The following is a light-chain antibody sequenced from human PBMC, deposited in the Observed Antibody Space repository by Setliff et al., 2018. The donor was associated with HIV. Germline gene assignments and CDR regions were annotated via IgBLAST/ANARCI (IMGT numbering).Light chain of an antibody. CDR2: EVT. J-gene: IGLJ1*01. CDR1: SSDVGSYNL. Sequence: QSALTQPASVSGSPGQSITISCTGTSSDVGSYNLVFWYQQRPGKAPKLIMYEVTKWPPGISDRFSGSKSGNTASLTISGLQADDEADYYCCSYGSSDTFVFGTGTKVTVL. V-gene: IGLV2-23*02. CDR3: CSYGSSDTFV.